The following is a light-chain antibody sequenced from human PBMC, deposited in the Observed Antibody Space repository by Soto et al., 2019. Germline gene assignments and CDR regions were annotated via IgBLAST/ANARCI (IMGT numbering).Light chain of an antibody. CDR3: QQYGSSPPLS. CDR2: GAS. V-gene: IGKV3-20*01. J-gene: IGKJ4*01. CDR1: QSVTSSY. Sequence: EIRLTQSPGTLSLSPGERATLSCRARQSVTSSYLAWYQQNPGQAPRLLIYGASSRATGIPDRFSGSGSGTDFTLTISRLEPEDFAVYYCQQYGSSPPLSFGGGTKVDIK.